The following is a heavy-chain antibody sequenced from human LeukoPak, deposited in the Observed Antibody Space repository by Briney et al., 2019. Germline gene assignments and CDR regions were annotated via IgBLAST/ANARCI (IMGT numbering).Heavy chain of an antibody. CDR2: IYHNGDT. Sequence: PSETLSLTCTVSGGSISSGHYWGWIRQPPGKGLEWIGNIYHNGDTYYSPSLKSRVTILMDTSKNQFSLKMSSVTAADTAVYYCARGNPAFDIWGQGTMVTISS. CDR3: ARGNPAFDI. CDR1: GGSISSGHY. J-gene: IGHJ3*02. V-gene: IGHV4-38-2*02.